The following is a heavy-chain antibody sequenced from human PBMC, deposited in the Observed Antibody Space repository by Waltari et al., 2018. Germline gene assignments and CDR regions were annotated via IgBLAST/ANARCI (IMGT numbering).Heavy chain of an antibody. Sequence: EVQLLESGGGLVQPGGSLSLSCAASGFTFSSDAMSWFRQATGKGLEWVSAISGSGGSTYYADSVKGRFTISRDNSKNTLYLQMNSLRAEDTAVYYCAKDVYCSSTSCYYDYWGQGTLVTVSS. D-gene: IGHD2-2*01. V-gene: IGHV3-23*01. CDR2: ISGSGGST. CDR3: AKDVYCSSTSCYYDY. J-gene: IGHJ4*02. CDR1: GFTFSSDA.